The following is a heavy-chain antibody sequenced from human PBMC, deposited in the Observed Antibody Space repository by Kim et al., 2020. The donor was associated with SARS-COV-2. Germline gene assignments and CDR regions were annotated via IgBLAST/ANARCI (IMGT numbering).Heavy chain of an antibody. D-gene: IGHD2-21*01. J-gene: IGHJ4*02. Sequence: YADPRKGRFTIPRDNSKNTLYLQMNSLRAEDTAVYYCARDHRLGGGDSPYWGQGTLVTVSS. V-gene: IGHV3-33*01. CDR3: ARDHRLGGGDSPY.